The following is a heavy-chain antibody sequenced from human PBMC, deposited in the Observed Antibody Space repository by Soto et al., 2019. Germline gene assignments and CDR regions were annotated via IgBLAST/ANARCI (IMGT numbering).Heavy chain of an antibody. CDR3: ASLSRLEPRSAFEY. CDR2: IYPGDSDT. CDR1: GYIFTNYW. V-gene: IGHV5-51*01. D-gene: IGHD1-1*01. J-gene: IGHJ4*02. Sequence: GESLQISCKGSGYIFTNYWIGCVGQMPGKGLEWIGIIYPGDSDTKYSPSFQGQVTISADKSINTAYLQWSSLKASDTAMYYCASLSRLEPRSAFEYWGEGTLVTVSS.